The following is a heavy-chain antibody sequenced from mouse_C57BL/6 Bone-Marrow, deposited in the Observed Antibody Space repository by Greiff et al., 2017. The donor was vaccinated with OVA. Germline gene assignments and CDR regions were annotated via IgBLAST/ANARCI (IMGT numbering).Heavy chain of an antibody. D-gene: IGHD1-1*01. J-gene: IGHJ1*03. V-gene: IGHV1-36*01. Sequence: VQLQQSGPVLVKPGPSVKISCKASGFTFTDYYMHWVKQSHGKSLEWIGLVYPYNGGTSYNQKFKGKATLTVDTSSSTAYMELNSLTSEDSAVYYCARDYYYGSSYDWYFDVWGTGTTVTVSS. CDR3: ARDYYYGSSYDWYFDV. CDR2: VYPYNGGT. CDR1: GFTFTDYY.